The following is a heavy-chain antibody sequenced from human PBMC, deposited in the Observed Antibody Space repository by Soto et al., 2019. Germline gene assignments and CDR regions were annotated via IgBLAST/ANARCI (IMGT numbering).Heavy chain of an antibody. CDR2: ISSSGGYI. J-gene: IGHJ4*02. Sequence: GGSLRLSCAASGFTLSTYSMSWVRQAPGKGLEWVSSISSSGGYIYYADSLEGRFTISRDNAKNSLYLQMNSLRAEDSAVYYCARSLQLTRYYDYWGQGTLVTVSS. V-gene: IGHV3-21*01. CDR1: GFTLSTYS. CDR3: ARSLQLTRYYDY. D-gene: IGHD3-9*01.